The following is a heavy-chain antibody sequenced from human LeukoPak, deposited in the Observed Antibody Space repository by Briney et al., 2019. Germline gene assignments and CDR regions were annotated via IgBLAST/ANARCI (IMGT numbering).Heavy chain of an antibody. CDR3: VRGGVGHSSNWFDP. D-gene: IGHD3-10*01. CDR1: GFTFSIYE. CDR2: ISSSGTTI. J-gene: IGHJ5*02. Sequence: GGSLRLSGVASGFTFSIYELNWVRQAPGKGLEWLSYISSSGTTIYYSDSAKGRFTISRDDTDNAVFMQMNSLRAEDTAVYYCVRGGVGHSSNWFDPWGQGTLVTVSS. V-gene: IGHV3-48*03.